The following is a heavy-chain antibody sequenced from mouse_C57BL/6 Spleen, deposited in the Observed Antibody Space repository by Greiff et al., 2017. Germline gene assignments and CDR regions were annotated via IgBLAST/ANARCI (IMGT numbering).Heavy chain of an antibody. V-gene: IGHV1-82*01. CDR1: GYAFSSSW. Sequence: VQLQQSGPELVKPGASVKISCKASGYAFSSSWMNWVKQRPGKGLEWIGRIYPGDGDTNYNGKFKGKATLTADKSSSTAYMQLSSLTSEDSAVYFCARSNYGNYAYYAMDYWGQGTSVTVSS. CDR2: IYPGDGDT. CDR3: ARSNYGNYAYYAMDY. J-gene: IGHJ4*01. D-gene: IGHD2-1*01.